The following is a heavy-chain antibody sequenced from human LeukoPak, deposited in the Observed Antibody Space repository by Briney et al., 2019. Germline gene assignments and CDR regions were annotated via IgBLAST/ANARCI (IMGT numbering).Heavy chain of an antibody. D-gene: IGHD6-19*01. V-gene: IGHV3-21*01. CDR2: ISSSSSYI. CDR3: ARGSIAVAGTEDY. CDR1: GFTFSSYS. Sequence: PGGSLRLSCAASGFTFSSYSRNWVRQAPGKGLEWVSSISSSSSYIYYADSVKGRFTISRDNAENSLYLQMNSLRAEDTAVYYCARGSIAVAGTEDYWGQGTLVTVSS. J-gene: IGHJ4*02.